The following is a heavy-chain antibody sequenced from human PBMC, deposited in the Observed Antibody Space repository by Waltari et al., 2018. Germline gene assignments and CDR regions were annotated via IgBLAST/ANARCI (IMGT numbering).Heavy chain of an antibody. Sequence: EVQLLESGGGLVQPGGSLSFSCPAPGFTFSTYPMGWVRQAPGKGLEWVSAISGSGGSTYYADSVKGRFTISRDNSKNTLYLQMNSLRAEDTAVYYCAKDGALGPFDIWGQGTMVTVSS. J-gene: IGHJ3*02. D-gene: IGHD7-27*01. CDR1: GFTFSTYP. CDR2: ISGSGGST. V-gene: IGHV3-23*01. CDR3: AKDGALGPFDI.